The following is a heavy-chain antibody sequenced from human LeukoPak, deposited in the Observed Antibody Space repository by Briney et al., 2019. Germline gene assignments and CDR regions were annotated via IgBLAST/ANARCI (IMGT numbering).Heavy chain of an antibody. CDR2: IYYSGST. D-gene: IGHD6-19*01. Sequence: SETLSLTCTVSGGSISSYNWSWIRRPPGKGLDWIGYIYYSGSTNYNPSLKSRVTISVDTSKNQFSLKLSSVTAADTAVYYCARDYSSGWYWFDPWGQGTLVTVSS. J-gene: IGHJ5*02. CDR3: ARDYSSGWYWFDP. V-gene: IGHV4-59*01. CDR1: GGSISSYN.